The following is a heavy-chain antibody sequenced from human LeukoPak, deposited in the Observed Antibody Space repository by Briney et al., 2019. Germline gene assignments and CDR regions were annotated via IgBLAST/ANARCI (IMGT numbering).Heavy chain of an antibody. Sequence: SETLSLTCTVSGGSISSSSYYWGWIRQPPGKGLEWIGSIYYSGSTYYNPSLKSRVTISVDTSKNQFSLKLSSVTAADTAVYCCARGRYYYDSSGYMFDYWGQGTLVTVSS. CDR3: ARGRYYYDSSGYMFDY. CDR2: IYYSGST. CDR1: GGSISSSSYY. V-gene: IGHV4-39*07. J-gene: IGHJ4*02. D-gene: IGHD3-22*01.